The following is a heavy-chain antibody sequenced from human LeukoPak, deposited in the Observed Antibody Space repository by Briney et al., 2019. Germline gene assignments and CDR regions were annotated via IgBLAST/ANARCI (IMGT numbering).Heavy chain of an antibody. J-gene: IGHJ6*03. CDR1: GFTFSSYG. Sequence: PGGSLRLSCAASGFTFSSYGMHWVRQAPGKGLVWVSRINSDGSSTSYADSVKGRFTISRDNAKNTLYLQMNSLRAEDTAVYYCAREKMYSSSPYYYYMDVWGKGTTVTVSS. D-gene: IGHD6-6*01. CDR2: INSDGSST. V-gene: IGHV3-74*01. CDR3: AREKMYSSSPYYYYMDV.